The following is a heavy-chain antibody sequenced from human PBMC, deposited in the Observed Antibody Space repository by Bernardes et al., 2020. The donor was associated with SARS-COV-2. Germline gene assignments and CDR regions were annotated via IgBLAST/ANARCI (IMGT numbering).Heavy chain of an antibody. D-gene: IGHD3-22*01. CDR3: ARDAYYYDRSGYYWGKYDYYGMDV. V-gene: IGHV3-33*08. CDR2: IWYDGSNK. Sequence: GSSLKLFCAASGFTFSSYGMHWVRQAPGKGLEWVAFIWYDGSNKNYADSVKGRFAISRDNSKNTLYLQMNSLRAEDTAVYYCARDAYYYDRSGYYWGKYDYYGMDVWGQGTTVTVSS. J-gene: IGHJ6*02. CDR1: GFTFSSYG.